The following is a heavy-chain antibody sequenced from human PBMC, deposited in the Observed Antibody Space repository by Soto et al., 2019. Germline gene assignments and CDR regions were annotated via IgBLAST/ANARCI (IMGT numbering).Heavy chain of an antibody. Sequence: QVQLLQSGAEVKNPGASVKVSCKASGYTFTNYGITWVRQGPGQGLEWLGCISAYNGDTRYTQSLQGRGTMTTDTSTSTAYMELRGLRSDDTAVYCCARVPQLVGYFYCYMDFWLKGTTVTVSS. D-gene: IGHD6-6*01. CDR1: GYTFTNYG. CDR2: ISAYNGDT. J-gene: IGHJ6*03. V-gene: IGHV1-18*01. CDR3: ARVPQLVGYFYCYMDF.